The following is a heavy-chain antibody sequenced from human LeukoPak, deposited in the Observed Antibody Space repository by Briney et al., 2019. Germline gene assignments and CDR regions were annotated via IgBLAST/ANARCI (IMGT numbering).Heavy chain of an antibody. V-gene: IGHV4-61*02. CDR1: GGSISSGSYY. D-gene: IGHD6-19*01. CDR2: IYTSGST. J-gene: IGHJ4*02. Sequence: PSQTLSLTCTVSGGSISSGSYYWSWIRQPAGKGLEWIGRIYTSGSTNYNPSLKSRVTISVDTSKNQFSLKLSSVTAADTAVYYCARDDGKAVALDYWGQGTLVTVSS. CDR3: ARDDGKAVALDY.